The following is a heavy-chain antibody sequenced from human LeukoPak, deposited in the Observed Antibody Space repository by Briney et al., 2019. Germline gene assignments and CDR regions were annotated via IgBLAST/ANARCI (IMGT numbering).Heavy chain of an antibody. CDR1: GFTCSSYA. CDR3: ARDEGGSYFNFDY. Sequence: PGRSLRLSCAASGFTCSSYAMHWVRQAPGQGLEWVAVISYDGSNKYYADSVKGRFTISRDNSKNTLYLQMNSLRAEDTAVYYCARDEGGSYFNFDYWGQGTLVTVSS. CDR2: ISYDGSNK. D-gene: IGHD1-26*01. J-gene: IGHJ4*02. V-gene: IGHV3-30*04.